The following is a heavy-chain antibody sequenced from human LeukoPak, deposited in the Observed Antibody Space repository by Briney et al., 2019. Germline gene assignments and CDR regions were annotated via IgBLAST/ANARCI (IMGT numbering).Heavy chain of an antibody. CDR1: GFTFSSYS. Sequence: GGSLRLSCAASGFTFSSYSMNWVRQAPGKGLEWVSSISSSSSYIYYADSVKGRFTISRDNAKNSLYLQMNSLRAEDTAVYYCARDVSSGWNLFDYWSQGTLVTVSS. J-gene: IGHJ4*02. CDR3: ARDVSSGWNLFDY. V-gene: IGHV3-21*01. CDR2: ISSSSSYI. D-gene: IGHD6-19*01.